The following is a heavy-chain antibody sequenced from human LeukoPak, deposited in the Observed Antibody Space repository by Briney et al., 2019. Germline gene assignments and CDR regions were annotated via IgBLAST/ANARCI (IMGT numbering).Heavy chain of an antibody. D-gene: IGHD3-10*01. Sequence: SETLSLTCTVSGGSISSYYWSWIRQPPGKGLEWIGYIYYSGSTNYNPSLKSRVTISVDTSKNQFSLKLSSVTAAGTAVYYCARQSYDYGSGSHLDYWGQGTLVTVSS. CDR2: IYYSGST. V-gene: IGHV4-59*08. CDR1: GGSISSYY. J-gene: IGHJ4*02. CDR3: ARQSYDYGSGSHLDY.